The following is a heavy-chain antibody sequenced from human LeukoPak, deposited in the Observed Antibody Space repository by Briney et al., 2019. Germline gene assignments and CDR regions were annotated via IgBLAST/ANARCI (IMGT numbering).Heavy chain of an antibody. CDR2: IYYSGST. V-gene: IGHV4-39*01. J-gene: IGHJ4*02. Sequence: SETLSLTCTVSGGSISSSSYYWGWIRQPPGKGLEWIGSIYYSGSTYYNPSLKSRVTISVDTSKNQSSLKLSSVTAADTAVYYCARLAAWYYFDYWGQGTLVTVSS. CDR1: GGSISSSSYY. CDR3: ARLAAWYYFDY.